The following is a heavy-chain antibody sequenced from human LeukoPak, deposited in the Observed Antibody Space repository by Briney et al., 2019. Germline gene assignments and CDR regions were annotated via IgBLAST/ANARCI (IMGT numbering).Heavy chain of an antibody. V-gene: IGHV3-15*01. CDR1: GFTFSNGW. D-gene: IGHD3-10*01. CDR2: IKSKTDGGTT. Sequence: PGGSLRLSCAASGFTFSNGWMSWVRQAPGKGPEWVGRIKSKTDGGTTDYAAPVKGRFTISRDDSKNTLYLQMNSLKTEDTAVYYCTTDRMVRGVIIKGYYGMDVWGQGTTVTVSS. CDR3: TTDRMVRGVIIKGYYGMDV. J-gene: IGHJ6*02.